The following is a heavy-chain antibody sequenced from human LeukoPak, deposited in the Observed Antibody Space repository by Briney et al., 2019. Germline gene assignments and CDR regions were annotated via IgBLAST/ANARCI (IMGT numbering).Heavy chain of an antibody. CDR2: INPSGGST. CDR1: GYTFTSYY. V-gene: IGHV1-46*01. D-gene: IGHD3-10*01. Sequence: ASVKVSCKASGYTFTSYYMHWVRQAPGQGLEWMGIINPSGGSTNYAQKFQGRVTMTRDTSTSTVYMELSSLRSDDTAVYYCARGPRITLVRGGQWYYYMDVWGKGTTVTISS. J-gene: IGHJ6*03. CDR3: ARGPRITLVRGGQWYYYMDV.